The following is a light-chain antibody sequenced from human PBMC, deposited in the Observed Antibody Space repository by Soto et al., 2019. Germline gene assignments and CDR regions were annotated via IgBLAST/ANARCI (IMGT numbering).Light chain of an antibody. Sequence: DIQMTQSPSSLSASVGDRVTITCRASQSMSNYLNWYQQKPGKAPKLLIYAASSLQNGVPPRFSGSGSGTDFTLTISSLQPEDFATYYCQQSYSSPLTFVGGTKVEIK. CDR2: AAS. CDR1: QSMSNY. V-gene: IGKV1-39*01. J-gene: IGKJ4*02. CDR3: QQSYSSPLT.